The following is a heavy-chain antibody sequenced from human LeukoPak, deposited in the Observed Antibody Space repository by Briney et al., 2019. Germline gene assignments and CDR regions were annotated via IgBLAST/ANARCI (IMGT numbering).Heavy chain of an antibody. V-gene: IGHV3-21*01. CDR1: GFTFSSYS. Sequence: GGSLRLSCAASGFTFSSYSMNWVRQAPGKGLEWVSSISSSSSYIYYADSVKGRFTISRDNAKNSLYLQMNSLRAEDTAVYYCARHGEGEMAPEDWGQGTLVTVSS. CDR3: ARHGEGEMAPED. J-gene: IGHJ4*02. CDR2: ISSSSSYI. D-gene: IGHD5-24*01.